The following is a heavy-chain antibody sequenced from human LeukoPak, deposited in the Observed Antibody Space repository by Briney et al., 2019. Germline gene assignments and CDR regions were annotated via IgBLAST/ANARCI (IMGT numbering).Heavy chain of an antibody. Sequence: SGESLKISCKGSGYSFTSYWIGWVRQMPGKGLEWMGIIYPGDSDTRYSPSFQGQVTISADKSISTAYLQWSSLKASDTAMYHCARLPDTDMVYGAPFDYWGHGTLVTVSS. V-gene: IGHV5-51*01. CDR2: IYPGDSDT. CDR1: GYSFTSYW. D-gene: IGHD5-18*01. CDR3: ARLPDTDMVYGAPFDY. J-gene: IGHJ4*01.